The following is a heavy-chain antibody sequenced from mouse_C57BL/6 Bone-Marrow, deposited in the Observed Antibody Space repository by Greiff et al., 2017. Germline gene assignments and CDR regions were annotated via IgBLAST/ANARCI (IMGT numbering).Heavy chain of an antibody. D-gene: IGHD3-1*01. CDR1: GYTFTSYW. V-gene: IGHV1-50*01. J-gene: IGHJ2*01. Sequence: QVQLQQSGAELVKPGASVKLSCKASGYTFTSYWMQWVKQRPGQGLEWIGEIDPSDSYTNYNQKFKGKATLTVDTSSSTAYMQLSSLTSEDSAVYYCAREGGLSGDFDYGGQGTTLTVSS. CDR3: AREGGLSGDFDY. CDR2: IDPSDSYT.